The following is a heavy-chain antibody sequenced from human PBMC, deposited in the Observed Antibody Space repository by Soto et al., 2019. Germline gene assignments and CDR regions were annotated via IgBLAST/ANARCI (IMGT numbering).Heavy chain of an antibody. CDR2: ISGSGGST. CDR3: AKDREVVPAAMTQGFDY. D-gene: IGHD2-2*01. CDR1: GFTFSSYA. Sequence: GGSLRLSCAASGFTFSSYAMSWVRQAPGKGLEWVSAISGSGGSTYYADSVKGRFTISRDNSKNTLYLQMNSLRAEDTAVYYCAKDREVVPAAMTQGFDYWGQGTLVTVSS. J-gene: IGHJ4*02. V-gene: IGHV3-23*01.